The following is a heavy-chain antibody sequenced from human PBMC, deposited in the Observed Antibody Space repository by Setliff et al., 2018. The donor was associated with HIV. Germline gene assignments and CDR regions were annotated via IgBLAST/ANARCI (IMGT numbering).Heavy chain of an antibody. J-gene: IGHJ2*01. CDR3: GWAAAATGLRG. CDR2: TLYSGST. V-gene: IGHV4-31*03. CDR1: GGSISSGGYY. Sequence: PSETLSLTCTVSGGSISSGGYYWSWIRQHPGQGLEWIVYTLYSGSTYYNPSLKSRVTVSVDTSKNQFSLKLSSVTAADTAVYYCGWAAAATGLRGWGRGTLVTVSS. D-gene: IGHD6-13*01.